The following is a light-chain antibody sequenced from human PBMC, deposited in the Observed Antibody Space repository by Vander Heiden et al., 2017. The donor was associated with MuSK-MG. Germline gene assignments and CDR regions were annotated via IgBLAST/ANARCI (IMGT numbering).Light chain of an antibody. CDR3: QQDYSYPCT. CDR1: QSISSW. V-gene: IGKV1-5*01. Sequence: DIQMTPSPSTLSASVGDRVTITCRASQSISSWLAWYQQKPGKAPKLLIYDASSLESGVPSRFSGSGSGTEFTLTISSLQPDDFATYYCQQDYSYPCTFGHGTKMEIK. J-gene: IGKJ2*02. CDR2: DAS.